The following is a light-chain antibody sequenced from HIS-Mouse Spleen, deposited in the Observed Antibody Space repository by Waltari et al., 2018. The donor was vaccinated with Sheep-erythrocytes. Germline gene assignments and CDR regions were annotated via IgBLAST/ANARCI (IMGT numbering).Light chain of an antibody. CDR2: EVS. J-gene: IGLJ3*02. V-gene: IGLV2-8*01. CDR1: SSALGGSNY. Sequence: QSALTQPPSASGSPGQSVTISCTGTSSALGGSNYVSWYQQHPGKAPKLMIYEVSKRPSGVPDRFSGSKSGNTASLTVSGLQAEDEADYYCSSYAGSNNWVFGGGTKLTVL. CDR3: SSYAGSNNWV.